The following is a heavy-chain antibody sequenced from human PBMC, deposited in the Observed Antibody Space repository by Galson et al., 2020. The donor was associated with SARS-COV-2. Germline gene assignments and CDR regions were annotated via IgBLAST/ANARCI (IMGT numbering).Heavy chain of an antibody. J-gene: IGHJ5*02. CDR3: ARNQRYCTGGTCYPDNWFDP. D-gene: IGHD2-15*01. Sequence: ASVKVSCKASGYTFSSFDIYWVRQATGKRLEWMGWMNPISGNTGYAQKFQGRVTMTRDTSISTAYMELSSLRSEDTAVYYCARNQRYCTGGTCYPDNWFDPWGQGTLVTVSS. V-gene: IGHV1-8*01. CDR1: GYTFSSFD. CDR2: MNPISGNT.